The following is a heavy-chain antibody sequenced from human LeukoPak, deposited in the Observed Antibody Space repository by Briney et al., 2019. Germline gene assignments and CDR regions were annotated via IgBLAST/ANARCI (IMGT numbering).Heavy chain of an antibody. Sequence: SETLSLTCTVSGGSISSYYWSWIRQPAGKGLEWIGRIYTSGSTNYNPSLKSRVTMSVDTSKNQFSLKLSSVTAADTAVYYCARGDYYDSSGYYSPTLFDYWGQGTLVTVSS. CDR1: GGSISSYY. V-gene: IGHV4-4*07. CDR3: ARGDYYDSSGYYSPTLFDY. J-gene: IGHJ4*02. D-gene: IGHD3-22*01. CDR2: IYTSGST.